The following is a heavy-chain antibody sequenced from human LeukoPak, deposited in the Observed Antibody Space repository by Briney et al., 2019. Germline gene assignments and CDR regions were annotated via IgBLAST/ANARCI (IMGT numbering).Heavy chain of an antibody. CDR1: GFTFSNVY. Sequence: GGSLRLSCAASGFTFSNVYMSWVRQAPGKGLEWVGRIKSKTEGGTADYAAPVKGRFTISRDDSKNTMYLQMDNLRTEDTAVYYCTTYKSYSDAWGQGTLVIVSP. J-gene: IGHJ5*02. V-gene: IGHV3-15*01. D-gene: IGHD1-1*01. CDR2: IKSKTEGGTA. CDR3: TTYKSYSDA.